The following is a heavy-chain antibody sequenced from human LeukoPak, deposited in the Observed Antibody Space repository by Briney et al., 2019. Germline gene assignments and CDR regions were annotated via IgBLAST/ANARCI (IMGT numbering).Heavy chain of an antibody. J-gene: IGHJ4*02. V-gene: IGHV3-30*18. D-gene: IGHD3-10*01. Sequence: PGGSLRLSCAASGFTFSSYGMHWVRQAPGKGLEWVAVISYDGSNKYYADSVKGRFTISRDNSKNTLYLQMNSLRAEDTAVYYCAKDRITMVRGVGGYFDYWGQGTLVTVSS. CDR1: GFTFSSYG. CDR3: AKDRITMVRGVGGYFDY. CDR2: ISYDGSNK.